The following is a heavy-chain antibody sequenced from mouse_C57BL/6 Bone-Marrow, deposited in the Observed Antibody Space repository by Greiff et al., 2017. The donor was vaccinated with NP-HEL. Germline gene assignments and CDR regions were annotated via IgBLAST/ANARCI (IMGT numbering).Heavy chain of an antibody. J-gene: IGHJ1*03. Sequence: EVKLQESGEGLVKPGGSLKLSCAASGFTFSSYAMSWVRQTPEKRLEWVAYISSGGDYIYYADTVKGRFTISRDNARNTLYLQRSSLKSEDTAMYYCTRGSRGYVDVWGTGTTVTVSS. CDR3: TRGSRGYVDV. CDR1: GFTFSSYA. V-gene: IGHV5-9-1*02. CDR2: ISSGGDYI.